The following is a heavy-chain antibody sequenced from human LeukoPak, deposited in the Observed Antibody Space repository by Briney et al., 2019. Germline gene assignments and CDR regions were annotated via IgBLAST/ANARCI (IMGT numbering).Heavy chain of an antibody. Sequence: GASVKVSCKASGYTFTSYAMNWVRQAPGQGLEWMGWIDTNTGNPTYAQGFTGRFVFSLDTSVSTAYLQISSLKAEDTAVYYCARAPIPVYYYYGMDVWGQGTTVTVSS. CDR1: GYTFTSYA. J-gene: IGHJ6*02. CDR2: IDTNTGNP. CDR3: ARAPIPVYYYYGMDV. V-gene: IGHV7-4-1*02.